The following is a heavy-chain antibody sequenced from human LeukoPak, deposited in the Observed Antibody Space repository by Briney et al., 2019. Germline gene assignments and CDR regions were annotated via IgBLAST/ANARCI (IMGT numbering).Heavy chain of an antibody. CDR3: ARGLDYYDGTGYRSYWYLDL. D-gene: IGHD3-22*01. CDR2: ISAYNGRT. J-gene: IGHJ2*01. Sequence: ASVKVSCKASGYTFTTYGISWVRQAPGQGLEWLGWISAYNGRTNYGEKLQDRVTMTTDTSTSTAYMELRNLRSDDTAVYYCARGLDYYDGTGYRSYWYLDLWGRGTLVAASS. V-gene: IGHV1-18*01. CDR1: GYTFTTYG.